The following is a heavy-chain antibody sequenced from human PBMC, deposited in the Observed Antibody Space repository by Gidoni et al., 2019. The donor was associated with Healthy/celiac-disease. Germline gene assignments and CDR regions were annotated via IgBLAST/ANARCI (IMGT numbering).Heavy chain of an antibody. CDR2: MSWNSGSI. J-gene: IGHJ6*02. D-gene: IGHD4-17*01. CDR1: GFTFDDYA. V-gene: IGHV3-9*01. CDR3: AKVSSPNTGYYYYGMDV. Sequence: EVQLVESGGGLVQPGRSLRLSCAASGFTFDDYAMHWVRQAPGKGREWVSGMSWNSGSIGYADSVKGRFTISRDNAKNSLYLQMNSLRAEDTALYYCAKVSSPNTGYYYYGMDVWGQGTTVTVSS.